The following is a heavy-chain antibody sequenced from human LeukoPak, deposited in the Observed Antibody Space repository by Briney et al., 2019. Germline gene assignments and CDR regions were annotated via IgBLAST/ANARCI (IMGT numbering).Heavy chain of an antibody. CDR2: ISGSSNYM. CDR3: AKAYYDSSGYSYYFDY. D-gene: IGHD3-22*01. Sequence: GGSLRLSCAASGFPFSAYSMNWVRQAPGKGLEWVSSISGSSNYMYYADSVKGRFTISRDNAKNSLYLQMNSLRAEDTAVYYCAKAYYDSSGYSYYFDYWGQGTLVTVS. CDR1: GFPFSAYS. J-gene: IGHJ4*02. V-gene: IGHV3-21*01.